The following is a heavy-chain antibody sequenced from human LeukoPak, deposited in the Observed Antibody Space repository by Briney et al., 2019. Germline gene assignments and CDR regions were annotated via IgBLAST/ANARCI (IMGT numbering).Heavy chain of an antibody. J-gene: IGHJ6*04. CDR2: IIPIFGTA. Sequence: ASVKVSCRASGGTFSRYAISWVRQAPGQGLEWMGGIIPIFGTANYAQKFQGRVTITADESTSTAYMELSSLRSEDTAVYYCARDSLGELLEPPYYYYGMDVWGKGTTVTVSS. CDR1: GGTFSRYA. CDR3: ARDSLGELLEPPYYYYGMDV. V-gene: IGHV1-69*01. D-gene: IGHD3-10*01.